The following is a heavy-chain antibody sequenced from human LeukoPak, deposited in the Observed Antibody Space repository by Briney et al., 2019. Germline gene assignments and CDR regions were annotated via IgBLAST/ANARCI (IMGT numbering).Heavy chain of an antibody. V-gene: IGHV3-23*01. CDR2: ISGSGGST. J-gene: IGHJ5*02. Sequence: GGSLRLSCAASGFTFSSYAMSWVRQAPGKGLEWVSAISGSGGSTYYADSVKGRFTISRDNSKNKLYLQMNSLRAEDTAVYYCAKVSGTMVRGVISRWFDPWGQGTLVTVSS. CDR3: AKVSGTMVRGVISRWFDP. CDR1: GFTFSSYA. D-gene: IGHD3-10*01.